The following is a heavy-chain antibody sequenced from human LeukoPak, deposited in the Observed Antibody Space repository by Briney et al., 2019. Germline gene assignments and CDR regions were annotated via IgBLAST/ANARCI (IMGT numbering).Heavy chain of an antibody. Sequence: GGSLRLSRAASGFTFSSYWMSWVRQAPGKGLEWVANIKQDGSEKYYVDSVKGRFTISRDNAKNSLYLQMNSQRAEDTAVYYCARAGYSSIPNDYWGQGTLVTASS. J-gene: IGHJ4*02. CDR1: GFTFSSYW. CDR2: IKQDGSEK. V-gene: IGHV3-7*01. CDR3: ARAGYSSIPNDY. D-gene: IGHD6-13*01.